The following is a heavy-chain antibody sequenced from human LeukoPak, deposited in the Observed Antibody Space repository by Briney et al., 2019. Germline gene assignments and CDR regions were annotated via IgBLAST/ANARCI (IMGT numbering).Heavy chain of an antibody. CDR2: IYNIQYT. D-gene: IGHD3-16*02. Sequence: SETLSLTCTVANGSMNSYYWNWVRQSPGKGLGWIGRIYNIQYTEYNPSLKSRVSISVDTSKSQFSLNLNSVTAADTAVYYCARRVSLYAAFDIWGLGTLVTVSS. J-gene: IGHJ3*02. CDR1: NGSMNSYY. CDR3: ARRVSLYAAFDI. V-gene: IGHV4-4*09.